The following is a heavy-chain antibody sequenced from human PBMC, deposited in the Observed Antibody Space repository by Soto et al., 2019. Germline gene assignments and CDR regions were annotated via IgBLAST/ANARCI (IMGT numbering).Heavy chain of an antibody. D-gene: IGHD5-12*01. CDR1: GFTFSSYA. J-gene: IGHJ2*01. V-gene: IGHV3-23*01. CDR2: ISGSGGST. Sequence: GGSLRLSCAASGFTFSSYAMSWVRQAPGKGLEWVSAISGSGGSTYYADSVKGRFTISRDNSKNTLYLQMNSLRAEDTAVYYCAKRGRIVATISPLFDLWGRGTLVTVSS. CDR3: AKRGRIVATISPLFDL.